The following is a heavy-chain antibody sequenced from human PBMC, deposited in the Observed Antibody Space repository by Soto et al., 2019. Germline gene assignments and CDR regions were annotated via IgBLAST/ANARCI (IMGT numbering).Heavy chain of an antibody. CDR1: NYTFINFG. D-gene: IGHD3-9*01. V-gene: IGHV1-18*01. Sequence: ASVKVTCKACNYTFINFGISWVRQAPGQGLEWMGWITTFNGKTNYAQKFQGRITITADTSTSTAYMELRSLISDDTAVYYCAIHRCAYFDPPASAYWGQGTLVTVSS. CDR3: AIHRCAYFDPPASAY. J-gene: IGHJ4*02. CDR2: ITTFNGKT.